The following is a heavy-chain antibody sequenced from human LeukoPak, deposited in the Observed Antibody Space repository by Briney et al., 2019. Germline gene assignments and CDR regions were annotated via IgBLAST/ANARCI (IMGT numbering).Heavy chain of an antibody. CDR1: GFTFSSYR. CDR3: ARAAVGLRFGELSLYDY. D-gene: IGHD3-16*02. J-gene: IGHJ4*02. Sequence: GGSLRLSCAASGFTFSSYRVNWVRPAPGKGLGWVSSICSSNSYIYYADTVKGRFTISRDKSMNTLYLQMNSLRAEDTAVYYCARAAVGLRFGELSLYDYWGQGTLVTVSS. V-gene: IGHV3-21*03. CDR2: ICSSNSYI.